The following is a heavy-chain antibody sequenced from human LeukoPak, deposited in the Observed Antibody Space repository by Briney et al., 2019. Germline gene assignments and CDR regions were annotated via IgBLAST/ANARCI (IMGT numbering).Heavy chain of an antibody. D-gene: IGHD2-15*01. CDR3: ARTIVEVVAATPHGMDV. Sequence: SDTLSLTCAVSGYSISSSNWWGWIRQPPGKGLEWIGYIYYSGSTYHNPSLKSRVTMSVDTSKNQFSLKLSSVTAVDTAVYYCARTIVEVVAATPHGMDVWGQGTTVTVSS. CDR1: GYSISSSNW. J-gene: IGHJ6*02. CDR2: IYYSGST. V-gene: IGHV4-28*01.